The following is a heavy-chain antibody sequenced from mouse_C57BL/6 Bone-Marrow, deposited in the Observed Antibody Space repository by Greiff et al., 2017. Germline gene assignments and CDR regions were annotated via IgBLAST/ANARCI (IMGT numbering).Heavy chain of an antibody. CDR3: ARSGYGRGDY. CDR1: GFNIKDYY. Sequence: EVQLQQSGAELVKPGASVKLSCTASGFNIKDYYMHWVKQRTEQGLEWIGRIDPEDGETKYAPQFQGKATITADTSSNTAYLQLRSLTSEDTAVYYCARSGYGRGDYWGQGTTLTVSS. J-gene: IGHJ2*01. V-gene: IGHV14-2*01. D-gene: IGHD1-1*01. CDR2: IDPEDGET.